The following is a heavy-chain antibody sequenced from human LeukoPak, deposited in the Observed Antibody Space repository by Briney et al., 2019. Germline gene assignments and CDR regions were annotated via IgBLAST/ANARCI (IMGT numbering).Heavy chain of an antibody. V-gene: IGHV3-21*01. CDR1: GFTFSSYS. CDR3: ARGSSGWDKIWAFDI. J-gene: IGHJ3*02. D-gene: IGHD6-19*01. Sequence: AGGSLRLSCAASGFTFSSYSMNWVRQAPGEGLEWVSPISSSSSYIYYADSVKGRFTISRDIAKNSLYLQMNSLRAEDTAVYYCARGSSGWDKIWAFDIWGQGTMVTVSS. CDR2: ISSSSSYI.